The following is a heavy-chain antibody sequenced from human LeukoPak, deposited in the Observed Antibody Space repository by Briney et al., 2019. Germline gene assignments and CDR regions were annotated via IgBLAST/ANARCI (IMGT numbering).Heavy chain of an antibody. CDR3: ARGSGSYYFDC. CDR2: ISSNGGST. CDR1: GFTFSSYA. Sequence: PGGSLRLSCAASGFTFSSYAMHWVRQAPGKGLEYVSAISSNGGSTYYANSVKGRFTISRDNSKNTLYLQMGSLRAEDMAVYYCARGSGSYYFDCWGQGTLVTVSS. J-gene: IGHJ4*02. D-gene: IGHD1-26*01. V-gene: IGHV3-64*01.